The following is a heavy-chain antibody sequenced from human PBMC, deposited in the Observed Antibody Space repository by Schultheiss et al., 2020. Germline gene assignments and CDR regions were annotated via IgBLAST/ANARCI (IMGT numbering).Heavy chain of an antibody. CDR3: AREGESIGFGELHRYFDF. D-gene: IGHD3-10*01. J-gene: IGHJ4*02. CDR2: ISYDGSNK. CDR1: GFTFTNDW. Sequence: SLRLSCAASGFTFTNDWMTWVRQAPGKGLEWVAVISYDGSNKYYADSVKARFTISRDNSKNTLYLQMNSLRAEDTAVHHCAREGESIGFGELHRYFDFGGQGPLVAVSS. V-gene: IGHV3-30*03.